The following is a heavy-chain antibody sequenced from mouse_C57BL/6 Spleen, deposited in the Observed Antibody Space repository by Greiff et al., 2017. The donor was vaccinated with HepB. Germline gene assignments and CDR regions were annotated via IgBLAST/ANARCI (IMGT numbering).Heavy chain of an antibody. J-gene: IGHJ3*01. CDR1: GYTFTDYE. Sequence: VQLQQSGAELVRPGASVTLSCKASGYTFTDYEMHWVKQTPVHGLEWIGAIDPETGGTAYNQKFKGKAILTADKSSSTAYMELRSLTSEDSAVYYCTRSGSCYDFAYWGQGTLVTVSA. CDR3: TRSGSCYDFAY. V-gene: IGHV1-15*01. D-gene: IGHD1-1*01. CDR2: IDPETGGT.